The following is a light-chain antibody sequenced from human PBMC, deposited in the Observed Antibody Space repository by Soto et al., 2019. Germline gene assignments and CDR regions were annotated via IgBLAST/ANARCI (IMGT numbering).Light chain of an antibody. CDR1: QSVNSNY. J-gene: IGKJ1*01. CDR2: GAS. Sequence: EIVLTQSPGTLSLSPGDRATLSCRASQSVNSNYLAWYQRKPGQAPRLLIYGASNRATDIPYRFRAGGSGADFTLTITSLEEEDFAVDYCQQYDSTPPTFGQGTKVEVK. CDR3: QQYDSTPPT. V-gene: IGKV3-20*01.